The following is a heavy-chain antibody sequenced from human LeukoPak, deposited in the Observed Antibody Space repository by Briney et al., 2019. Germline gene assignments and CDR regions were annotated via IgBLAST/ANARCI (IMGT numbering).Heavy chain of an antibody. CDR3: ARGFPPGSGSRGSHALDV. V-gene: IGHV4-39*07. Sequence: SETLSLTCTVSGGSISSSNYYWNWIRQSPGKGLEWIGEINYGGSTKYTPSLEGRGTILIDTSKNQFSLKLTSVTAADTAVYYCARGFPPGSGSRGSHALDVWGQGTMVTVSS. J-gene: IGHJ3*01. D-gene: IGHD6-19*01. CDR2: INYGGST. CDR1: GGSISSSNYY.